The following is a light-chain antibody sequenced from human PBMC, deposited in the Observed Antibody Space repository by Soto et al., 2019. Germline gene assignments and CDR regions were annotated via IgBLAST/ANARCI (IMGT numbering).Light chain of an antibody. CDR2: DAS. Sequence: DIQMTQSPSTLSASVGDRVTITCRASQSISSWWAWYQQKPGKAPKLLIYDASSLESGVPSRFSGSGSGTEFTLTISSLQPDDFATYYCQQYNSYSPRTFGQWTKVEIK. CDR3: QQYNSYSPRT. J-gene: IGKJ1*01. CDR1: QSISSW. V-gene: IGKV1-5*01.